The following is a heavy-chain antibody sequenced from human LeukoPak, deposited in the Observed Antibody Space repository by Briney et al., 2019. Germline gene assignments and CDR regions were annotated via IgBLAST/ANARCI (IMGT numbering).Heavy chain of an antibody. D-gene: IGHD2-2*01. CDR1: GYTFTSYD. CDR2: VNPNSGHT. J-gene: IGHJ6*02. CDR3: AKVVGESPAAMGHYYGMDV. Sequence: GASVKVSCKASGYTFTSYDINWVRQATGQGLEWMGWVNPNSGHTGFAQKFQGRVSMTSNTSISTAYMEVRSLRSEDTAVYYCAKVVGESPAAMGHYYGMDVWGQGTTVTVSS. V-gene: IGHV1-8*01.